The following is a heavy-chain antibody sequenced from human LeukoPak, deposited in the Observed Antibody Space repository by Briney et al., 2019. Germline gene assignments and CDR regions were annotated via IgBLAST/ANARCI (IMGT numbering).Heavy chain of an antibody. CDR3: AKALQGYSGSYTLDY. D-gene: IGHD1-26*01. Sequence: GRSLRLSCAASGFTFSTYAIHWVRQGPGKGLEWVTVISYDGSNKYYADSVKGRFTISRDNSKNTLYLQMNSLSAEDTAVYYCAKALQGYSGSYTLDYWGQGTLVTVSS. J-gene: IGHJ4*02. CDR1: GFTFSTYA. V-gene: IGHV3-30*18. CDR2: ISYDGSNK.